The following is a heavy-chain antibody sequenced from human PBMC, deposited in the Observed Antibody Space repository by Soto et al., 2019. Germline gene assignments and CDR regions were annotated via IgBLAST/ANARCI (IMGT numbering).Heavy chain of an antibody. Sequence: SETLSLTCTVSGGSISSGGYYWSWIRQHPGKGLEWIGYIYYSGSTYYNPSLKSRATISVDTSKNQFSLKLSSVTAADTAVYYCARALGGVPAAMPAGGRDWFDPWGQGTLVTVSS. CDR1: GGSISSGGYY. D-gene: IGHD2-2*01. V-gene: IGHV4-31*03. J-gene: IGHJ5*02. CDR2: IYYSGST. CDR3: ARALGGVPAAMPAGGRDWFDP.